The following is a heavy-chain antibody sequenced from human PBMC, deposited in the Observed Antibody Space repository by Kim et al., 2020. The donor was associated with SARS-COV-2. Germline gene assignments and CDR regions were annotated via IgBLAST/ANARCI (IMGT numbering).Heavy chain of an antibody. CDR2: INHSGST. V-gene: IGHV4-34*01. J-gene: IGHJ5*02. Sequence: SETLSLTCAVYGGSFSGYYWSWIRQPPGKGLEWIGEINHSGSTNYNPSLKSRVTISVDTSKNQFSLKLSPVTAADTAVYYCARGRYSSSWYGARFWFDP. D-gene: IGHD6-13*01. CDR3: ARGRYSSSWYGARFWFDP. CDR1: GGSFSGYY.